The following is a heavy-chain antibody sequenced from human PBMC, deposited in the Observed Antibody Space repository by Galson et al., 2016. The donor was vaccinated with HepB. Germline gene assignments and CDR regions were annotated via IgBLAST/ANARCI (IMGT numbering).Heavy chain of an antibody. V-gene: IGHV1-18*01. CDR2: ISGYNGNT. Sequence: SVKVSCKASGYTFTSCGISWVRQAPGQGLEWMGWISGYNGNTKYAQKFQGRVTMTTDTSTSTAYMELRRLRSDDTAVYYCATQRGRISMIIGPDYWGQGSLVTVSS. CDR1: GYTFTSCG. D-gene: IGHD3-22*01. CDR3: ATQRGRISMIIGPDY. J-gene: IGHJ4*02.